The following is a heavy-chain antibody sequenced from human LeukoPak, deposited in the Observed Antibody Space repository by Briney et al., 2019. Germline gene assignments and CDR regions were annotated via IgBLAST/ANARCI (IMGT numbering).Heavy chain of an antibody. CDR3: ARVRDGYNDAYDI. V-gene: IGHV1-46*01. D-gene: IGHD5-24*01. J-gene: IGHJ3*02. CDR2: VNPSGDST. Sequence: ASVKVSCRASGYTFSNYNIHWLRQAPGQGLEWMGIVNPSGDSTNYAQNFQGRVTMTGDTSTSTVYMELSSLRSEDTAVYYCARVRDGYNDAYDIWGQGTMVTVTS. CDR1: GYTFSNYN.